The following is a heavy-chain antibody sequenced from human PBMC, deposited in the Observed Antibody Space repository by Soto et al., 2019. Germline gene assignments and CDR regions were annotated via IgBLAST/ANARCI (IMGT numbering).Heavy chain of an antibody. J-gene: IGHJ5*02. CDR3: GKKGGGASIDFWRANWFDP. D-gene: IGHD3-3*01. CDR1: GGMFSDYT. V-gene: IGHV1-69*06. Sequence: QVQLVQSGAVVKKPGSSVTVSCKASGGMFSDYTISWVRQAPGQGLEWMGGIIPIFGGPHYAQKFQGRVTITADNPTGAVYWEGGDLTSEDTAVFYWGKKGGGASIDFWRANWFDPWGQGTLVTVSS. CDR2: IIPIFGGP.